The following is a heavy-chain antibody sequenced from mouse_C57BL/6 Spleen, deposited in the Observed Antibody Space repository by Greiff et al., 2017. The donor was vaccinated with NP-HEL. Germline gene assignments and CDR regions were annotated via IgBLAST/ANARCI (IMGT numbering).Heavy chain of an antibody. D-gene: IGHD1-1*01. J-gene: IGHJ1*03. Sequence: EVKLVESGGGLVKPGGSLKLSCAASGFTFSSYAMSWVRQTPEKRLEWVATISDGGSYTYYPDNVKGRFTISRDNAKNNLYLQMSHLKSEDTAMYYCAREGIYYGSSHWYFDVWGTGTTVTVSS. CDR2: ISDGGSYT. CDR1: GFTFSSYA. V-gene: IGHV5-4*01. CDR3: AREGIYYGSSHWYFDV.